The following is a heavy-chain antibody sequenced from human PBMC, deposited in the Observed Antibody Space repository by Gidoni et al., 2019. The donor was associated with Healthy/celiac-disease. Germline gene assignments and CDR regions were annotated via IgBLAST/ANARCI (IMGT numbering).Heavy chain of an antibody. D-gene: IGHD7-27*01. J-gene: IGHJ4*02. CDR2: ISGSGGRT. V-gene: IGHV3-23*04. Sequence: EVQLVESGGGLVQPGGSLSLSCAASGFTFSSYAMGWVRTAPGKGLAWVSAISGSGGRTYYADSVKGRFTISRDNSKNTLYLQMNSLRAEDTAVYYCAKVSWGDLLDDYWGQGTLVTVSS. CDR3: AKVSWGDLLDDY. CDR1: GFTFSSYA.